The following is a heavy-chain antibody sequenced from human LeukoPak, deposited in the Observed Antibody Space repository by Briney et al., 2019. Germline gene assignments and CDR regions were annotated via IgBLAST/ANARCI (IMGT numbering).Heavy chain of an antibody. Sequence: GGSLRLSCAASGFTFSSYAMHWVRQAPGKGLEWVAVISYDGSNKYYADSVKGRFTISRDNSKNTLYLQMNSLRAEDTAVYYCARSSDDYVWGSYRYTADYFDYWGQGTLVTVSS. CDR2: ISYDGSNK. CDR1: GFTFSSYA. J-gene: IGHJ4*02. CDR3: ARSSDDYVWGSYRYTADYFDY. D-gene: IGHD3-16*02. V-gene: IGHV3-30*04.